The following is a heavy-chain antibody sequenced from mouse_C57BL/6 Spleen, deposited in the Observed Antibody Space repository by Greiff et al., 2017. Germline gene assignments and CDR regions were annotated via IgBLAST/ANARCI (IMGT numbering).Heavy chain of an antibody. J-gene: IGHJ3*01. CDR2: ISSGGDYI. CDR1: GFTFSSYA. Sequence: EVKLMESGEGLVKPGGSLKLSCAASGFTFSSYAMSWVRQTPEKRLEWVAYISSGGDYIYYADTVKGRFTISRDNARNTLYLQMSSLKSEDTAMYYCTRDYYGSSFYGGFAYWGQGTLVTVSA. D-gene: IGHD1-1*01. V-gene: IGHV5-9-1*02. CDR3: TRDYYGSSFYGGFAY.